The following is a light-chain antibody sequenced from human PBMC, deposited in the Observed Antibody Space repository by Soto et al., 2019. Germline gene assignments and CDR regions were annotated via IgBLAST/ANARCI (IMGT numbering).Light chain of an antibody. CDR3: SSYAGSSNV. CDR1: SSDVGGYNY. CDR2: EVN. J-gene: IGLJ1*01. V-gene: IGLV2-8*01. Sequence: QSALTQPPSASGSPGQSVAISCTGTSSDVGGYNYVSWYQQHPGKAPKLMIYEVNKRPSGVPDRFSGSKSGNTASLTVSGRQADDEADYYCSSYAGSSNVFGTGTKLTV.